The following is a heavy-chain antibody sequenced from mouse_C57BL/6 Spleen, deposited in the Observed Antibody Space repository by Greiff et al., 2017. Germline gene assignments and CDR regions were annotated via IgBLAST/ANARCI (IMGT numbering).Heavy chain of an antibody. V-gene: IGHV1-59*01. D-gene: IGHD1-1*01. CDR2: IDPSDSYT. Sequence: VQLQQPGAELVRPGTSVKLSCKASGYTFTSYWMHWVKQRPGQGLEWIGVIDPSDSYTNYNQKFKGKAPLTVDTSSSTAYMQLSSLTSEDSAVYCCARGPYYGSREGYFDDWGQGTTLTVSS. CDR3: ARGPYYGSREGYFDD. CDR1: GYTFTSYW. J-gene: IGHJ2*01.